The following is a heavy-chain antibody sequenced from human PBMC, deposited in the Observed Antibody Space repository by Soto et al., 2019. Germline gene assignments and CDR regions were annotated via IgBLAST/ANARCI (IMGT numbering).Heavy chain of an antibody. D-gene: IGHD3-16*01. CDR2: IYYSGST. J-gene: IGHJ3*02. CDR3: ARRREGSYPSDDAFDI. Sequence: SETLSLTCTVSGGSISSYYWSWIRQPPGKGLEWIGYIYYSGSTNYNPSLKSRVTISVDTSKNQFSLKLSSVTATDTAVYYCARRREGSYPSDDAFDIWGQGTMVTVSS. CDR1: GGSISSYY. V-gene: IGHV4-59*08.